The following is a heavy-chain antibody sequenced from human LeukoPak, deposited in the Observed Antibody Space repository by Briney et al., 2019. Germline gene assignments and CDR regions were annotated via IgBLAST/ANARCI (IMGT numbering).Heavy chain of an antibody. D-gene: IGHD4-17*01. CDR1: GFILSNYW. CDR2: IKEDGSQR. V-gene: IGHV3-7*01. J-gene: IGHJ5*01. CDR3: ARLKDAVTIFDC. Sequence: GGSLRLSCVASGFILSNYWMSWVRQAPGKGLEWVASIKEDGSQRDYVDSVKGRFTISRDNTKNSLYLQMSSLGAEDTAVYYCARLKDAVTIFDCWGQGILVTVSS.